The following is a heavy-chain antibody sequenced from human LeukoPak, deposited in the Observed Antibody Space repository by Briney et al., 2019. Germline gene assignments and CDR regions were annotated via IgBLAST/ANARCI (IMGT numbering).Heavy chain of an antibody. CDR2: ISWNSGSI. Sequence: PGGSLRLSCAASGFTFSSYAMSWVRQAPGKGLEWVSGISWNSGSIGYADSVKGRFTISRDNAKNSLYLQMNSLRAEDTALYYCAKDIGYDSSGYLDYWGQGTLVTVSS. J-gene: IGHJ4*02. V-gene: IGHV3-9*01. D-gene: IGHD3-22*01. CDR1: GFTFSSYA. CDR3: AKDIGYDSSGYLDY.